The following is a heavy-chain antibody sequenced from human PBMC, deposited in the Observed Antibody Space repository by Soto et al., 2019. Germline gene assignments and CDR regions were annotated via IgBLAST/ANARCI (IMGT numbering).Heavy chain of an antibody. CDR3: ARDAALKWFDP. CDR2: VYYSGST. D-gene: IGHD2-15*01. CDR1: GGYTRSGGYY. J-gene: IGHJ5*02. V-gene: IGHV4-31*03. Sequence: PSETLSLTCTVSGGYTRSGGYYWSWIRQYPGKGLEWIGFVYYSGSTYYNPSLKSRVIISVDTSKKQFSLKLSSVTAADTAVYYCARDAALKWFDPWGQGTLVTVSS.